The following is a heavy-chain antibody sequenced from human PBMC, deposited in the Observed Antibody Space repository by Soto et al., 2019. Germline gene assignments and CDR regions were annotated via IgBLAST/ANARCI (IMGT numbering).Heavy chain of an antibody. J-gene: IGHJ4*02. V-gene: IGHV1-3*01. CDR1: GYTFASYA. CDR2: INAGNGNT. Sequence: ASVKVFCKASGYTFASYAMHWVRQAPGQRLEWMGWINAGNGNTKYSQKFQGRVTITRDTSASTAYMELSSLRSEDTAVYYCARMFTRSSSSSFDYWGQGTLVTVSS. CDR3: ARMFTRSSSSSFDY. D-gene: IGHD6-6*01.